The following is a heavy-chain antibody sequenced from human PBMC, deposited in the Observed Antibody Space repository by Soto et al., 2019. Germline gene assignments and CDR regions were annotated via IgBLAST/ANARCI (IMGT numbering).Heavy chain of an antibody. CDR3: AKERGYNYGYDAMGV. J-gene: IGHJ6*02. Sequence: EVQLLESGGGLVQPGGSLRLSCAASGFTFSSYAMSWVRQAPGKGLEWVSGIKGRFTISRDNSKNTLYLQTNSLRAEDTAVYYCAKERGYNYGYDAMGVWGQGTTVTVSS. CDR1: GFTFSSYA. V-gene: IGHV3-23*01. D-gene: IGHD5-18*01. CDR2: I.